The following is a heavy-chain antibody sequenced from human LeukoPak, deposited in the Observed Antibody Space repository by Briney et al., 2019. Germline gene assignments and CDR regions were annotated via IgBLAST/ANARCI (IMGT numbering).Heavy chain of an antibody. CDR1: GGTFSSYA. V-gene: IGHV1-69*01. Sequence: SVKVSCKASGGTFSSYAISWVRQAPGQGLEWMGGIIPIFGTANYAQKFQGRVTITADESTSTAYMELSSLRSEDTAVYYCAERYCSSTSCSTHYYYYYMDVWGKGTTVTVSS. J-gene: IGHJ6*03. CDR3: AERYCSSTSCSTHYYYYYMDV. D-gene: IGHD2-2*01. CDR2: IIPIFGTA.